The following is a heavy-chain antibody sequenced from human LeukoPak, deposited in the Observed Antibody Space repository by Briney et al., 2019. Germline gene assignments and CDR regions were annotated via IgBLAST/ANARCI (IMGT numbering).Heavy chain of an antibody. J-gene: IGHJ5*02. CDR1: GGSFSGYY. Sequence: PSETLSLTCAVYGGSFSGYYWSWIRQPPGKGLEWIGEINHSGSTNYNPSLKSRVTISVDTSKNQFSLKLSSVTAADTAVYYCARFSSGWYHPGGNWFDPWGQGTLLTVSS. CDR2: INHSGST. CDR3: ARFSSGWYHPGGNWFDP. V-gene: IGHV4-34*01. D-gene: IGHD6-19*01.